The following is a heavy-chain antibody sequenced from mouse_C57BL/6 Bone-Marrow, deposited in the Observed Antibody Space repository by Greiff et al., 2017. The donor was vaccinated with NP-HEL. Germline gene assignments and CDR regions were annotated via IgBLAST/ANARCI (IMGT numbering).Heavy chain of an antibody. CDR2: IDPNRGGT. D-gene: IGHD1-1*01. Sequence: VKLQQPGAELVKPGASVKLSCKASGYTFTSYLMHWVKQRPGRGLEWIGRIDPNRGGTKYNEKIKRKATLTVDKPSSTPYMQLNSLTAEDSAVYYCARYYYGSSSFDYWGQGTTLTVSS. J-gene: IGHJ2*01. CDR1: GYTFTSYL. CDR3: ARYYYGSSSFDY. V-gene: IGHV1-72*01.